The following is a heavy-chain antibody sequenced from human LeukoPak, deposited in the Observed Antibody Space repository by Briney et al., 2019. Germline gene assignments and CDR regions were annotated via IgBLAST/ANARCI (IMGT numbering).Heavy chain of an antibody. CDR2: IDGSSTYV. J-gene: IGHJ4*02. CDR3: TKTPLSGYYFDL. CDR1: GLAFTTYS. V-gene: IGHV3-21*01. D-gene: IGHD3-3*01. Sequence: GGSLRLSCVASGLAFTTYSMNWVRQAPGQGLQWVASIDGSSTYVFYADSVKGRFTITRDNAKDSLYLQMGSLRADDTALYYCTKTPLSGYYFDLWGQGTMVTVSS.